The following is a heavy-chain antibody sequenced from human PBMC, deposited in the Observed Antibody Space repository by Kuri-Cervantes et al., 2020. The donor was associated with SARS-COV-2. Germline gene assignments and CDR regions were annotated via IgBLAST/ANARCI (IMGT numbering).Heavy chain of an antibody. J-gene: IGHJ6*03. V-gene: IGHV4-39*02. CDR3: ARDDSSGWPYYYYMDV. Sequence: SETLSLTCTVSGGSISSSSYYWGWIRQPPGKGLEWIGSIYYSGSTYYNPSLKSRVTISVDTSKNQFSLKLSSVTAADTAVYYCARDDSSGWPYYYYMDVWGKGTTVTVSS. D-gene: IGHD6-19*01. CDR1: GGSISSSSYY. CDR2: IYYSGST.